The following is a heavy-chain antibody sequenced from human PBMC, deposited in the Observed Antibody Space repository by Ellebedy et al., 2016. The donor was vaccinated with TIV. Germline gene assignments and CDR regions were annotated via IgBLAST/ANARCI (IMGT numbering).Heavy chain of an antibody. V-gene: IGHV4-59*01. CDR2: IYYSGTT. D-gene: IGHD3-10*01. CDR1: GGSISSYY. J-gene: IGHJ4*02. Sequence: MPSETLSLTCTVSGGSISSYYWSWIRQPPGKGLEWIGYIYYSGTTNYNPSLKSRATISVDTSKNQFSLKLSSVTAADTAVYYCARVHGRGVADWGQGTLVTVSS. CDR3: ARVHGRGVAD.